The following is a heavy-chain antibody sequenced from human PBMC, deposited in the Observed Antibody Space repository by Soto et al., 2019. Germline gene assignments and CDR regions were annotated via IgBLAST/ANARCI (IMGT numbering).Heavy chain of an antibody. CDR3: AKDRPIVVVVAATPIFDY. D-gene: IGHD2-15*01. V-gene: IGHV3-23*01. J-gene: IGHJ4*02. Sequence: GGSLRLSCAASGFTFSSYAMSWVRQAPGKGLEWVSAISGSGGSTYYADSVKGRFTISRDNSKNTRYLQMNSLRAEDTAVYYCAKDRPIVVVVAATPIFDYWGQGTLVTVSS. CDR2: ISGSGGST. CDR1: GFTFSSYA.